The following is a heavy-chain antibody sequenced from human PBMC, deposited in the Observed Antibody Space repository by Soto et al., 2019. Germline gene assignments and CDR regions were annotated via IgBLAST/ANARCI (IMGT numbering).Heavy chain of an antibody. D-gene: IGHD3-16*01. Sequence: ASVKVSCKASGYTFTSYDINWVRQATGQGLEWMGWMNPNSGNTGYAQKFQGRVTMTRNTSISTAYMELSSPRSEDTAVYYCARVGDQVYYYYYMDVWGKGTTVTVSS. CDR2: MNPNSGNT. J-gene: IGHJ6*03. V-gene: IGHV1-8*01. CDR1: GYTFTSYD. CDR3: ARVGDQVYYYYYMDV.